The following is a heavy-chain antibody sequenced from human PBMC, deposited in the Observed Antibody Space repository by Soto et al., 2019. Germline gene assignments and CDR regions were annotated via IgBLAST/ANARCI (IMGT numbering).Heavy chain of an antibody. J-gene: IGHJ4*02. CDR2: IISSGSTI. D-gene: IGHD6-19*01. Sequence: XGALILSCSAAGVTCSSYEMNWVRQAPGKGLEWVSYIISSGSTIYYADSVKGRFTISRDNAKNSLYLQMNSLRAEDTAVYYCARETGYSSGSFDYWGQGTLVTVSS. CDR3: ARETGYSSGSFDY. V-gene: IGHV3-48*03. CDR1: GVTCSSYE.